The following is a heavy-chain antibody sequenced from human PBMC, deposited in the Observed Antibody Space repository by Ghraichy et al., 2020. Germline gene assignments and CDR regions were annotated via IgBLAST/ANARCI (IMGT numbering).Heavy chain of an antibody. Sequence: SETLSLTCTVSGGSISSSSYYWGWIRQPPGKGLEWIGSIYYSGSTYYNPSLKSRVTISVDTSKNQFSLKLSSVTAADTAVYYCARHPTEYSSSFEVVFDYWGQGTLVTVSS. J-gene: IGHJ4*02. CDR3: ARHPTEYSSSFEVVFDY. V-gene: IGHV4-39*01. CDR2: IYYSGST. CDR1: GGSISSSSYY. D-gene: IGHD6-6*01.